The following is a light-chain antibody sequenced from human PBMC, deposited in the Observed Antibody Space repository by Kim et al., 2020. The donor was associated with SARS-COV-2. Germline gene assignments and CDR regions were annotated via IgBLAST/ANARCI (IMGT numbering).Light chain of an antibody. J-gene: IGKJ4*01. V-gene: IGKV3-20*01. CDR1: QSVSSSS. CDR2: GTS. Sequence: LSPGERATHSCRASQSVSSSSLAWYQQKPGQAPRLLIYGTSTRATGIPDRFSGSGSGTDFTLTISRLEPEDFAVYFCQQYGSSPTFGGGTKVDIK. CDR3: QQYGSSPT.